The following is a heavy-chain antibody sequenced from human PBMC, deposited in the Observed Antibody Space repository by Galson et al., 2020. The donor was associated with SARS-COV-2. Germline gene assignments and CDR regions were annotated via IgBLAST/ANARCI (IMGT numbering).Heavy chain of an antibody. J-gene: IGHJ6*02. CDR1: GFTVSSNY. Sequence: GGSLRLSCAASGFTVSSNYMSWVRQAPGKGLEWVSVIYSGGSTYYADSVKGRFTISRDNSKNTLYLQMNSLRAEDTAVYYCARDLYIRGMDVWGQGTTVTVSS. D-gene: IGHD1-20*01. CDR3: ARDLYIRGMDV. V-gene: IGHV3-53*01. CDR2: IYSGGST.